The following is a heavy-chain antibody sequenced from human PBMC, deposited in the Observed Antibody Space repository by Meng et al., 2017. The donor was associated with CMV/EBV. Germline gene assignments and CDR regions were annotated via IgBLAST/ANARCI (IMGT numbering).Heavy chain of an antibody. Sequence: SVKVSCKASGGTFSSYTISWVRQAPGQGLEWMGRIIPILGIANYAQKFQGRVTITADKSTSTAYMELSSLRSEDTAVYYCARDVVGAEAYFDYWGQGTLVTVSS. CDR2: IIPILGIA. V-gene: IGHV1-69*04. J-gene: IGHJ4*02. CDR3: ARDVVGAEAYFDY. CDR1: GGTFSSYT. D-gene: IGHD1-26*01.